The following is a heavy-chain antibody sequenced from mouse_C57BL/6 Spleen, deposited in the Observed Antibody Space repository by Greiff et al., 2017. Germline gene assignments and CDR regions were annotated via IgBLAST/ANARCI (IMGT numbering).Heavy chain of an antibody. CDR1: GFTFSDYG. J-gene: IGHJ4*01. CDR3: ARTYYGSREAMDY. CDR2: ISSGSSTI. V-gene: IGHV5-17*01. Sequence: EVKLVESGGGLVKPGGSLKLSCAASGFTFSDYGMHWVRQAPEKGLEWVAYISSGSSTIYYADTVKGRFTISRDNAKNTLFLQMTSLRSEDTAMYYCARTYYGSREAMDYWGQGTSVTVSS. D-gene: IGHD1-1*01.